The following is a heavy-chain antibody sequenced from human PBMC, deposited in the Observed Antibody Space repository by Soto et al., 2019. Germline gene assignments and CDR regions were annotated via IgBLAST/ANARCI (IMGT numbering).Heavy chain of an antibody. J-gene: IGHJ6*04. V-gene: IGHV3-66*01. D-gene: IGHD2-15*01. Sequence: GGSLRLSCAASGFTVSNKYMSWVHQAPGKGLEWVSLIQSGGPTYYADSVKGRFTISRDTSENTVHLQMDSLRAEDTAVYYCARDDVLCDGGRCYGVPLDVWDKGTTVTVSS. CDR2: IQSGGPT. CDR1: GFTVSNKY. CDR3: ARDDVLCDGGRCYGVPLDV.